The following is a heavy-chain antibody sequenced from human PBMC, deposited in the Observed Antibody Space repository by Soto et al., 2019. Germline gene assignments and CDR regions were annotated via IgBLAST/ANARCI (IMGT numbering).Heavy chain of an antibody. CDR2: IYYSGST. CDR3: ALSGSYNPVWFDP. D-gene: IGHD1-26*01. Sequence: SETLSLTCTVSCGSISSYYWSWIRQPPGKGLEWIGYIYYSGSTNYNPSLKSRVTISVDTSKNQFSLKLSSVTAADTAVYYCALSGSYNPVWFDPWGQGTLVTVSS. J-gene: IGHJ5*02. V-gene: IGHV4-59*01. CDR1: CGSISSYY.